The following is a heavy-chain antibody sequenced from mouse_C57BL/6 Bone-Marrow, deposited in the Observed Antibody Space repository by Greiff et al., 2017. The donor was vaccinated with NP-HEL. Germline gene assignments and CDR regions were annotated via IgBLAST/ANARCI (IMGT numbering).Heavy chain of an antibody. J-gene: IGHJ4*01. V-gene: IGHV7-3*01. D-gene: IGHD3-2*02. CDR3: ASLPDSSGYVGYAMDY. CDR2: IRNKANGYTT. Sequence: EVHLVESGGGLVQPGGSLSLSCAASGFTFTDYYMSWVRQPPGKALEWLGFIRNKANGYTTEYSASVKGRFTISRDNSQSILYLQMNALRAEDSATYYCASLPDSSGYVGYAMDYWGQGTSVTVSS. CDR1: GFTFTDYY.